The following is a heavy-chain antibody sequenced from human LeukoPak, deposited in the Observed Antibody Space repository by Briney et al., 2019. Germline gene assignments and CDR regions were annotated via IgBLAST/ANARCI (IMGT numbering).Heavy chain of an antibody. CDR1: GFTFSSYA. Sequence: GGSLRLSCAASGFTFSSYAMSWVREAPGKGLECVSAISGSGGSTYYADSVKGRFTISRDNSKNTLYLQMNSLRAEDTAVYYCEKPRGVGANWFDPWGQGTLVTVSS. CDR2: ISGSGGST. V-gene: IGHV3-23*01. CDR3: EKPRGVGANWFDP. D-gene: IGHD1-26*01. J-gene: IGHJ5*02.